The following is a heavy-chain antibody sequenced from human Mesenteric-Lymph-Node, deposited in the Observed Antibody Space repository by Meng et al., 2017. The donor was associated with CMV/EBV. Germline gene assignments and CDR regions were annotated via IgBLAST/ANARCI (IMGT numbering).Heavy chain of an antibody. Sequence: SFRGYYWSWSRQPPGKGLEWIGEINHSGSTNYNPSLKSRVTISVDTSKNQFSPKLSSVTAADTAVYYCARGPGYCSGGSCYSLYFQHWGQGTLVTVSS. V-gene: IGHV4-34*01. CDR3: ARGPGYCSGGSCYSLYFQH. CDR1: SFRGYY. D-gene: IGHD2-15*01. CDR2: INHSGST. J-gene: IGHJ1*01.